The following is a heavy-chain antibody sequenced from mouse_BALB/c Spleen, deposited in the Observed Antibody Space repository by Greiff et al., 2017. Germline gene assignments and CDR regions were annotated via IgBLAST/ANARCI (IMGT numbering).Heavy chain of an antibody. V-gene: IGHV5-17*02. CDR2: ISSGSSTI. CDR3: ARSRGAFAY. Sequence: EVQRVESGGGLVQPGGSRKLSCAASGFTFSSFGMHWVRQAPEKGLEWVAYISSGSSTIYYADTVKGRFTISRDNPKNTLFLQMTSLRSEDTAMYYCARSRGAFAYWGQGTLVTVSA. J-gene: IGHJ3*01. CDR1: GFTFSSFG.